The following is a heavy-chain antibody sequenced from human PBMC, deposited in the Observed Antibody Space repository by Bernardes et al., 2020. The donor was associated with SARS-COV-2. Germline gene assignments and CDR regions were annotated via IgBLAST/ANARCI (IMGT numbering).Heavy chain of an antibody. CDR1: GYTFSGYY. CDR2: INPNSGST. J-gene: IGHJ3*02. V-gene: IGHV1-2*04. Sequence: ASVKVSCKASGYTFSGYYMHWVRQAPGQGLVWMGWINPNSGSTNYAQKFQGWVTMTRDTSISTVYMELSRLRSDDTAVYYCAREGAVVLYAFDIWGQGTTVTVSS. CDR3: AREGAVVLYAFDI. D-gene: IGHD2-15*01.